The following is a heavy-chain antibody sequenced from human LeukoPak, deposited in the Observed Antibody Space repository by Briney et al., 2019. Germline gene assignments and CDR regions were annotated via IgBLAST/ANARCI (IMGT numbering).Heavy chain of an antibody. CDR2: ISYDGSNK. Sequence: PGGSLRLSCAASGFTFSSYAMHWVRQAPGKGLEWVAVISYDGSNKYYADSVKGRFTISRDNSKNTLYLQMNSLRAEDTAVYYRAISIGIAAAGPDYWGQGTLVTVSS. J-gene: IGHJ4*02. CDR1: GFTFSSYA. CDR3: AISIGIAAAGPDY. D-gene: IGHD6-13*01. V-gene: IGHV3-30*04.